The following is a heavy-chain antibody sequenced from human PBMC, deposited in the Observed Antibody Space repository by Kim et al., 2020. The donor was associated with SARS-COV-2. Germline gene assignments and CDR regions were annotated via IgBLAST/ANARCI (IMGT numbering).Heavy chain of an antibody. CDR1: GYTFTSYG. V-gene: IGHV1-18*01. J-gene: IGHJ4*02. CDR2: ISAYNGNT. CDR3: ARVSPRGGYYPDFDY. Sequence: ASVKVSCKASGYTFTSYGISWVRQAPGQGLEWMGWISAYNGNTNYAQKLQGRVTMTTDTSTSTAYMELRSLRSDDTAVYYCARVSPRGGYYPDFDYWGQGTLVTVSS. D-gene: IGHD3-3*01.